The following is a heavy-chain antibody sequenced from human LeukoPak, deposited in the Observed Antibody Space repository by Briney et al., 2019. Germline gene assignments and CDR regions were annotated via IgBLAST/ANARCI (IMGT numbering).Heavy chain of an antibody. CDR2: ISSSSSYI. J-gene: IGHJ3*02. V-gene: IGHV3-21*01. CDR1: GFTFSSYS. CDR3: AGRRIVGGNKDAFDI. Sequence: GGSLRLSCAASGFTFSSYSMNWVRQAPGKGLEWVSSISSSSSYIYYADSVKGRFTISRDNAKNSLYLQIESLRAEDTAVYYFAGRRIVGGNKDAFDIWGQGTMVTVSS. D-gene: IGHD1-26*01.